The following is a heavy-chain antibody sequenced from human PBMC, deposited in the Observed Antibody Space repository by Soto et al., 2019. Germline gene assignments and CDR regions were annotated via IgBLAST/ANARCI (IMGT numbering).Heavy chain of an antibody. V-gene: IGHV3-66*01. CDR3: ARGPGSTVNTPLDY. CDR1: GFTVSSNY. D-gene: IGHD4-17*01. CDR2: IYSGGST. J-gene: IGHJ4*02. Sequence: PGGSLRLSCAASGFTVSSNYMSWVRQAPGKGLEWVSVIYSGGSTYYADSVKGRFTISRDNSKNTLYLQMNSLRAEDTAVYYCARGPGSTVNTPLDYWGQGTLVTVSS.